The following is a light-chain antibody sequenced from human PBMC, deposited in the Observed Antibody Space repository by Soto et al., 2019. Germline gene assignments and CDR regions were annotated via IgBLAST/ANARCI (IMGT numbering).Light chain of an antibody. CDR3: QQYGSSVWT. V-gene: IGKV3-20*01. Sequence: EHVLTQSPGTLSLSPGDRATLSCRASLSVTSNFIAWYQQKPGQAPRLLLYDASNRATGIPDRFSGSGSGTDFSLTISRLEPEDFAVYYCQQYGSSVWTFGQGTKVEIK. CDR1: LSVTSNF. CDR2: DAS. J-gene: IGKJ1*01.